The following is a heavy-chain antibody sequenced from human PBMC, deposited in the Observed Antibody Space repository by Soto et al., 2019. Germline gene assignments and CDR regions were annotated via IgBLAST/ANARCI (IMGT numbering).Heavy chain of an antibody. V-gene: IGHV4-39*01. Sequence: PSETLSLTCSVSGGVVSSCSYCWGWIRQSPGKGLEWIGTIYSSENTYYNPSLLSRVTISVDTSKNEFSLRLSSVTAADTAVYYCARLNGYCSSTNCHGYYGMDVWGQGNTVTVSS. CDR1: GGVVSSCSYC. J-gene: IGHJ6*02. CDR2: IYSSENT. D-gene: IGHD2-2*03. CDR3: ARLNGYCSSTNCHGYYGMDV.